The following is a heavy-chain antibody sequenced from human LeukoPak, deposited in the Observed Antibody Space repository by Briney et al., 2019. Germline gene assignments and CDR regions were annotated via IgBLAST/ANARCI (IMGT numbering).Heavy chain of an antibody. D-gene: IGHD3-3*01. CDR3: ARYDFWSGYYP. J-gene: IGHJ5*02. CDR2: INHSGST. CDR1: GFIVSNNY. Sequence: PGGSLRLSCAASGFIVSNNYMSWVRQPPGKGLEWIGEINHSGSTNYNPSLKSRVTISVDTSKNQFSLKLSSVTAADTAVYYCARYDFWSGYYPWGQGTLVTVSS. V-gene: IGHV4-34*01.